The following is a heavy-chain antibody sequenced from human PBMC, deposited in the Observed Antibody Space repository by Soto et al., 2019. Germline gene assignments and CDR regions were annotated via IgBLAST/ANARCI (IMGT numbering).Heavy chain of an antibody. V-gene: IGHV1-69*01. CDR2: IIPIFATA. CDR1: GGTFSSPA. CDR3: AIGDRSSWIGNH. D-gene: IGHD2-2*03. Sequence: QVHLVQSGAEVTKAGSSVKVSCKASGGTFSSPAFSWVRQAPGQGLELVGGIIPIFATANYAQEFQGRDTISADESTHTVILELNNLRSDDTAIYFCAIGDRSSWIGNHWGPGTQVTVS. J-gene: IGHJ4*02.